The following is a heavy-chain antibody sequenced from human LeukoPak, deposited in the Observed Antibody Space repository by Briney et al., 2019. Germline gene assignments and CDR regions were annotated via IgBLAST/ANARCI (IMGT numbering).Heavy chain of an antibody. Sequence: GGSLRLSCAAPGVTFSTYFMHWGRQAPGKGVEWGADIASDGSHTFYVESVKGRFTISRDNSKNTLYLQMNSLRAEDTAVYFCARERQDTILHSGAFDIWGQGTMVTVSS. V-gene: IGHV3-30-3*01. CDR2: IASDGSHT. J-gene: IGHJ3*02. CDR1: GVTFSTYF. D-gene: IGHD2-21*01. CDR3: ARERQDTILHSGAFDI.